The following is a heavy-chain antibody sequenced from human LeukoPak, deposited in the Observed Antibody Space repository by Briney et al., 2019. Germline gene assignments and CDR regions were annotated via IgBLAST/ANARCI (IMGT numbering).Heavy chain of an antibody. D-gene: IGHD6-19*01. Sequence: GGSLRLSCVASGFSFDDFAMHWVRQVPGKGLEWVSGLTWNSGTFGYADSVKGRFTISRDNAKNSLYLDMNGLGGEDTAFYYCARATASASSGVHLNWFDSWGQGTRVTVSS. CDR2: LTWNSGTF. CDR1: GFSFDDFA. V-gene: IGHV3-9*01. CDR3: ARATASASSGVHLNWFDS. J-gene: IGHJ5*02.